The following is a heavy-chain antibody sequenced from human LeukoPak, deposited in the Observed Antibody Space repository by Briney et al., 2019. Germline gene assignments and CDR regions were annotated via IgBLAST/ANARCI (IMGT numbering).Heavy chain of an antibody. CDR1: GFTVSSYG. D-gene: IGHD6-13*01. J-gene: IGHJ4*02. Sequence: GGSLRLSCAASGFTVSSYGMHWVRQAPGKGLEWVAVISYDGSNRYYADSVKGRFTISRDNSKNTLYLQMNSLRAEDTAVYYCAKDGSDSSSWYPHYWGQGTLVTVSS. V-gene: IGHV3-30*18. CDR2: ISYDGSNR. CDR3: AKDGSDSSSWYPHY.